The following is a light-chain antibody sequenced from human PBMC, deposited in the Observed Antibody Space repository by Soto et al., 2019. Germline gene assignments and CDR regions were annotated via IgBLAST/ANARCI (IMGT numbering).Light chain of an antibody. CDR3: QQDYNLTWT. J-gene: IGKJ1*01. V-gene: IGKV3D-7*01. Sequence: PGERVTLSCRASQSVSSSYLTWYQQKPGQAPRLLIYGASTRATSIPARFSGSGSGTDFTLTISSLQPEDFAVYYCQQDYNLTWTFGQGTNVDIK. CDR1: QSVSSSY. CDR2: GAS.